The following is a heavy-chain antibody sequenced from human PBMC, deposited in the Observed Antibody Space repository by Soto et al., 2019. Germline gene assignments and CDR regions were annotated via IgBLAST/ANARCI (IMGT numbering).Heavy chain of an antibody. D-gene: IGHD6-25*01. CDR3: ARDFVRLLLMGPSGTDAFDI. CDR2: INSDGSST. CDR1: GFTFSSYW. J-gene: IGHJ3*02. Sequence: PGGSLRLSCAASGFTFSSYWMHWVRQAPGKGLVWVSRINSDGSSTSYADSVKGRFTISRDNAKNTLYLQMNSLRAEDTAVYYCARDFVRLLLMGPSGTDAFDIWGQGTMVTVS. V-gene: IGHV3-74*01.